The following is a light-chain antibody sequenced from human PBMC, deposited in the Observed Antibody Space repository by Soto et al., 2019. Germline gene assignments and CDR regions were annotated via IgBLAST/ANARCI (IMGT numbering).Light chain of an antibody. CDR2: GAS. J-gene: IGKJ4*01. CDR3: QQYNNWPLT. CDR1: ESVSSN. Sequence: EIVMTQSPAILSVSPGERATLSCRASESVSSNLAWYQQKPCQAPRLLIYGASSRATVIPDRFSGSGSGTEFTLTISSLQSEDFAVYYCQQYNNWPLTFGGGTKVDIK. V-gene: IGKV3D-15*01.